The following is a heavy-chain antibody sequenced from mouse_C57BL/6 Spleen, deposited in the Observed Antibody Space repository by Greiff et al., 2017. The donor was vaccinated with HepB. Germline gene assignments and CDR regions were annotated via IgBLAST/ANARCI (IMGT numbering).Heavy chain of an antibody. CDR1: GFTFSSYA. CDR2: ISDGGSYT. V-gene: IGHV5-4*03. CDR3: ARNYYGSSYFDY. J-gene: IGHJ2*01. Sequence: DVKLVESGGGLVKPGGSLKLSCAASGFTFSSYAMSWVRQTPEKRLEWVATISDGGSYTYYPDNVKGRFTISRDNAKNTLYMQMSHLKSEDTAMYYCARNYYGSSYFDYWGQGTTLTVSS. D-gene: IGHD1-1*01.